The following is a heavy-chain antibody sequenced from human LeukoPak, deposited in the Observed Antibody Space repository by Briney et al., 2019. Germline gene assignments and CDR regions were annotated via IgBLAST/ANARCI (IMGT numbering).Heavy chain of an antibody. CDR2: ISSSSSYI. V-gene: IGHV3-21*01. J-gene: IGHJ3*02. CDR1: GFTFSSYS. D-gene: IGHD2-2*01. CDR3: ARHCSSTSCEGAFDI. Sequence: PGGSLRLSCAASGFTFSSYSMNWVRQAPGKGLEWVSSISSSSSYIYHADSVKGRFTISRDNAKNSLYLQMNSLRAEDTAVYYCARHCSSTSCEGAFDIWGQGTMVTVSS.